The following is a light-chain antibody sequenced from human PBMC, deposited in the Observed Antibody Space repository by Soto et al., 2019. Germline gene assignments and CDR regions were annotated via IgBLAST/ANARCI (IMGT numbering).Light chain of an antibody. CDR3: QEYNDWRPIT. CDR1: QSISTK. Sequence: IVMTQSPSTLSLSPGERATLSCRAIQSISTKLAWYQQKPGQAPRLLIYGASTRATGIPVRFSGSGSGTEFTLTITSLQFEDFAVYYCQEYNDWRPITFGGGTKVDIK. CDR2: GAS. J-gene: IGKJ4*01. V-gene: IGKV3-15*01.